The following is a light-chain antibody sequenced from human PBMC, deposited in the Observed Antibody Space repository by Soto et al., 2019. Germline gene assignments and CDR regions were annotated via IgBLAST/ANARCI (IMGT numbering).Light chain of an antibody. J-gene: IGKJ4*01. CDR2: GAS. CDR3: QQYSTSPLT. V-gene: IGKV3-20*01. CDR1: QSVRSSH. Sequence: EIVLTQSPGTLSLSPVERATLSCRTSQSVRSSHLAWYQQISGQAPRLLIYGASSRATGIPDRFSGSGSGTDFTLTISRLEPEDFAVYHCQQYSTSPLTFGGGTKV.